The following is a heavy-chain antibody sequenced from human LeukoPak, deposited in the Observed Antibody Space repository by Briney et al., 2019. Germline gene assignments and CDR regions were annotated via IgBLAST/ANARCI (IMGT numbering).Heavy chain of an antibody. CDR2: IYAGDSDT. J-gene: IGHJ4*02. CDR1: GYSFNSFW. Sequence: GESLKISCRGSGYSFNSFWIAWVRQMPGKGLEWMGIIYAGDSDTRYSPSFQGQVTISADRSISTAYLQWSSLKASDTAMYYCARRVDSGFSFDFWGQGTLVTVSS. D-gene: IGHD3-22*01. CDR3: ARRVDSGFSFDF. V-gene: IGHV5-51*01.